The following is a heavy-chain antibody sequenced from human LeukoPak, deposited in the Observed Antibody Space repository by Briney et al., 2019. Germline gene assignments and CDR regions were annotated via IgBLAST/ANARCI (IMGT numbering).Heavy chain of an antibody. D-gene: IGHD6-13*01. CDR1: GYTFTGYY. V-gene: IGHV1-2*04. CDR2: INPNSGGT. Sequence: ASVKVSCKASGYTFTGYYMHWVRQAPGQGLEWMGWINPNSGGTNHAQKFQGWVTMTRDTSISTAYMELSRLRSDDTAVYYCARDVAAAGGVYYFDYWGQGTLVTVSS. J-gene: IGHJ4*02. CDR3: ARDVAAAGGVYYFDY.